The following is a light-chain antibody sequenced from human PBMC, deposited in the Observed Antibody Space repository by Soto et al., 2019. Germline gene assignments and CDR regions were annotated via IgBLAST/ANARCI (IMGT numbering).Light chain of an antibody. Sequence: DIVMTQSPDSLAVSLGERATINCKSSQSVLYSSNNKNYLAWYEQKPGQPPKLLFYWASTRESGVPDRFSGSGSGTDFTLSTSSLQAELVAVYYCQLYYSSPTTFAQGTRVEIK. V-gene: IGKV4-1*01. CDR1: QSVLYSSNNKNY. CDR3: QLYYSSPTT. J-gene: IGKJ1*01. CDR2: WAS.